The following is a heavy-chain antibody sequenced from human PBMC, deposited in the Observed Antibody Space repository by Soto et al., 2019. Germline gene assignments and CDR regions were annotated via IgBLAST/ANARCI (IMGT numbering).Heavy chain of an antibody. CDR1: GGSISSSSYY. V-gene: IGHV4-39*01. D-gene: IGHD3-10*01. Sequence: QLQLQESGPGLVKPSETLSLTCTVSGGSISSSSYYWGWIRQPPGKGLEWIGSIYYSGSTYYNPSLKSRVTISVDTSKNQFSLKLSSVTAADTAVYYCARHRLWFGEYYWGQGTLVTVSS. CDR2: IYYSGST. CDR3: ARHRLWFGEYY. J-gene: IGHJ4*02.